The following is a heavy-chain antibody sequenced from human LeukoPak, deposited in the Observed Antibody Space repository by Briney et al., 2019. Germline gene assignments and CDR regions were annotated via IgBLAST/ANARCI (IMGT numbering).Heavy chain of an antibody. V-gene: IGHV3-23*01. D-gene: IGHD6-19*01. CDR1: GFSFSYSA. CDR3: AKESAVAGTPFDY. J-gene: IGHJ4*02. CDR2: IVGSGTYT. Sequence: GGSLRLSCAASGFSFSYSAMTWVRQAPGKGLEWVSTIVGSGTYTYNADSVKGRFTISRDNSKNTLYLQMNSLRAEDTAVYYCAKESAVAGTPFDYWGQGTLVTVSS.